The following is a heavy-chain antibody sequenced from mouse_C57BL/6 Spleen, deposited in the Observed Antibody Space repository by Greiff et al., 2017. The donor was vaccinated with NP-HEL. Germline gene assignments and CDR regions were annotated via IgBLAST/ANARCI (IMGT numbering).Heavy chain of an antibody. D-gene: IGHD2-4*01. J-gene: IGHJ2*01. V-gene: IGHV3-6*01. CDR2: ISYDGSN. CDR1: GYSITSGYY. CDR3: AREGLYYDYAYFDY. Sequence: EVQLQESGPGLVKPSQSLSLTCSVTGYSITSGYYWNWIRQFPGNKLEWMGYISYDGSNNYNPSLKNRISITRDTSKNQFFLKLNSVTTEDTATYYCAREGLYYDYAYFDYWGQGTTLTVSS.